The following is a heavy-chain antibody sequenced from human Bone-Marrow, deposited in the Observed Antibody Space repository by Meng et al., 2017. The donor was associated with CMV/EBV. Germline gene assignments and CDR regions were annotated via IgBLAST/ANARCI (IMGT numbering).Heavy chain of an antibody. CDR1: GYTFTSYY. V-gene: IGHV1-2*02. J-gene: IGHJ6*02. D-gene: IGHD2-2*01. Sequence: ASVKVSCKASGYTFTSYYMHWVRQAPGQGLEWMGWINPNSGGTNYAQKFQGRVTMTRDTSISTAYMELSRLRSDDTAVYYCASGDQLLANYYGMDVWGQGTTVTVSS. CDR3: ASGDQLLANYYGMDV. CDR2: INPNSGGT.